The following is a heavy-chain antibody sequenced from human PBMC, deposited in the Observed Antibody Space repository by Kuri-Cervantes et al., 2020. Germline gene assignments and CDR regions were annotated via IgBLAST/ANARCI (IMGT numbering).Heavy chain of an antibody. CDR1: GFTVSSNY. CDR2: IYSGGST. V-gene: IGHV3-53*01. Sequence: GGSLRLSCAASGFTVSSNYMSWVRQAPGKGLEWVSVIYSGGSTYYADSVKGRFTISRDNSKNTLYLQMNSLRAEDTTVYYCARVAWHYDFWSGYYHWRDLYYFDYWGQGTLVTVSS. J-gene: IGHJ4*02. CDR3: ARVAWHYDFWSGYYHWRDLYYFDY. D-gene: IGHD3-3*01.